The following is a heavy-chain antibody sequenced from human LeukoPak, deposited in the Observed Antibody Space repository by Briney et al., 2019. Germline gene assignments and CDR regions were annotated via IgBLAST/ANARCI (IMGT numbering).Heavy chain of an antibody. J-gene: IGHJ6*02. CDR1: GFTFSSYA. CDR3: AKDQHDSSGYDPGGMDV. V-gene: IGHV3-23*01. CDR2: ISGSGGST. Sequence: GGSLRLSCAASGFTFSSYAMSWVRQAPGKGLEWVSAISGSGGSTYYADSVKGRFTISRDNSKNTLYLQMNSLRAEHTAVYYCAKDQHDSSGYDPGGMDVWGQGTTVTVSS. D-gene: IGHD3-22*01.